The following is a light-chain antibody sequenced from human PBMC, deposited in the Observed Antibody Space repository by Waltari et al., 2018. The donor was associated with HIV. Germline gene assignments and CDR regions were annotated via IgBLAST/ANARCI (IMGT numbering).Light chain of an antibody. CDR1: QSLHDNNGYNY. CDR3: MQALQNPLT. V-gene: IGKV2-28*01. J-gene: IGKJ4*01. Sequence: EIVLTQSPPPLLVIPGGSAAISDWPSQSLHDNNGYNYLDWSVQEPGQSPQLLIYLSSNRASGVPEKFSASGLGTDFTLTISRVEAEDVGVYYCMQALQNPLTFGGGTKVEI. CDR2: LSS.